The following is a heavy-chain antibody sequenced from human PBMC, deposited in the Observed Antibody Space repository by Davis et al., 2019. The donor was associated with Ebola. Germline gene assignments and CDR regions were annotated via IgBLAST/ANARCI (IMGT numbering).Heavy chain of an antibody. J-gene: IGHJ5*02. V-gene: IGHV4-61*08. D-gene: IGHD3-16*02. CDR1: GGSISSGDYY. CDR2: IYYSGST. Sequence: SETLSLTCTVSGGSISSGDYYWSWIRQPPGKGLEWIGYIYYSGSTNYNPSLKSRVTISVDTSKNQFSLKLSSVTAADTAVYYCASYDYIWGSYHPWGQGTLVTVSS. CDR3: ASYDYIWGSYHP.